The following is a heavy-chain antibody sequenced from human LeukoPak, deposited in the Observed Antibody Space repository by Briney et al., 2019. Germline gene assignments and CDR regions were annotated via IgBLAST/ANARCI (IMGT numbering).Heavy chain of an antibody. CDR2: IRYDGSNK. J-gene: IGHJ4*02. V-gene: IGHV3-30*02. Sequence: PGGSLRLSCAASGFAFSSYGMHWVRQAPGKGLEWLAFIRYDGSNKYYADSVKGRFTISRDNSKNTLYLQMNSLRPEDTAVYYCARGLTYYYDSSAYFLDYWGQGTLVTVSS. CDR3: ARGLTYYYDSSAYFLDY. D-gene: IGHD3-22*01. CDR1: GFAFSSYG.